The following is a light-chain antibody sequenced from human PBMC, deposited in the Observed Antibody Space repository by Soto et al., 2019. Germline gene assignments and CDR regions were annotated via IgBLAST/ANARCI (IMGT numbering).Light chain of an antibody. CDR3: QSYGGTLSPCV. Sequence: QPVLTQPASVSGSPEQSITISCTGTSGDVGGYNYVSWYQQHPGKAPKLMIYEVSNRPSGVSNRFSGSKSGNTASLTISGLQAEDEADYYCQSYGGTLSPCVFGTGTKLTVL. J-gene: IGLJ1*01. CDR2: EVS. V-gene: IGLV2-14*01. CDR1: SGDVGGYNY.